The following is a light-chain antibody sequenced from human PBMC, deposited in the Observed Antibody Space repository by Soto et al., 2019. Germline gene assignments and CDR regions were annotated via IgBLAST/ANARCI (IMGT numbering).Light chain of an antibody. CDR3: QQRSNWPLT. J-gene: IGKJ4*01. V-gene: IGKV3-11*01. Sequence: SVLTQSPSTLSFSPRERSTLSFGASQRVSSYLAWYQQRPGQAPRLLIYDGSSRATGIPARFSGSGFGTDFTLTIASLEPEDFAVYYCQQRSNWPLTFGGGTKVDIK. CDR1: QRVSSY. CDR2: DGS.